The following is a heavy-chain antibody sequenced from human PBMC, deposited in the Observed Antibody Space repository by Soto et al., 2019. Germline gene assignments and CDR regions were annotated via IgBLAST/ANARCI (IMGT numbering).Heavy chain of an antibody. V-gene: IGHV3-23*01. CDR1: GFTFSSYA. CDR3: AKSSTYYYDSSGYYFAY. D-gene: IGHD3-22*01. J-gene: IGHJ4*02. CDR2: ISGSGGST. Sequence: EVQLLESGGGLVQPGVSLRLSCAASGFTFSSYAMSWVRQAPGKGLEWVSAISGSGGSTYYADSVKGRFTISRDNSKKPLYLQMSYLGAEDKAVYYCAKSSTYYYDSSGYYFAYWGQGTLVTVSS.